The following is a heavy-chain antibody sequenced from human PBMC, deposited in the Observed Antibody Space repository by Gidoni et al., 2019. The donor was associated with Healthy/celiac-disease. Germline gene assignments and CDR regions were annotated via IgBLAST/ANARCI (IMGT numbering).Heavy chain of an antibody. V-gene: IGHV1-69*01. Sequence: QVQLVQSGAEVKKPGSAVKVSCKASGGHFSSYVISRGRHAPGQGLEWMGGIIPMFGTANYAQKFQGRVTITADESTSTAYMELSSLRSEDTAVYYCARDHGSGWYRLNYWGQGTLVTVSS. D-gene: IGHD6-19*01. J-gene: IGHJ4*02. CDR1: GGHFSSYV. CDR3: ARDHGSGWYRLNY. CDR2: IIPMFGTA.